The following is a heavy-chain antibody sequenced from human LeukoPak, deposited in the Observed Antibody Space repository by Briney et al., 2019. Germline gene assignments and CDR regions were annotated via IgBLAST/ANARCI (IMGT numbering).Heavy chain of an antibody. Sequence: SETLSLTCTVSGYSISSGNYWDWIRQPPGKGLEWIGSIYYSGSTYYNPSLKSRVTISVDTSKNQFSLKLSSVTAADTAVYYCARGGYSYGHFDYWGQGTLVTVSS. D-gene: IGHD5-18*01. CDR1: GYSISSGNY. CDR2: IYYSGST. J-gene: IGHJ4*02. CDR3: ARGGYSYGHFDY. V-gene: IGHV4-38-2*02.